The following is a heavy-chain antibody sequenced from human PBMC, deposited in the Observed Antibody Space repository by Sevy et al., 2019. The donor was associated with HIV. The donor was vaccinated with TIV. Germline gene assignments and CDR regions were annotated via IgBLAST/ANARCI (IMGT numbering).Heavy chain of an antibody. CDR3: ASTREYYSDNSGYFDY. Sequence: ASVKVSCKFSGHTLTELPIHWVRQAPGKRLEWMGRFDPEDGERNYAQKFQGRVTMTEDTSTDKAYMELSSLRSEDTALYYCASTREYYSDNSGYFDYWGQGTLVTVSS. CDR1: GHTLTELP. J-gene: IGHJ4*02. CDR2: FDPEDGER. V-gene: IGHV1-24*01. D-gene: IGHD3-22*01.